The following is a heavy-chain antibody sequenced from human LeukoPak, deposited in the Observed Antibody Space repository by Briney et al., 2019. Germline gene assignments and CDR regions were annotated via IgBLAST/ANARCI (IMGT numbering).Heavy chain of an antibody. CDR2: IYYSGST. CDR3: ARENGYDYYLFDY. J-gene: IGHJ4*02. V-gene: IGHV4-31*03. CDR1: GGSSSSGGYY. D-gene: IGHD5-12*01. Sequence: PSQTLTLTCTVSGGSSSSGGYYWSWIRQHPEKGLEWIGYIYYSGSTYYNPSLKSRVTISVDTSKNQFSLKLSSVTAADTAVYYCARENGYDYYLFDYWGQGTLVTVSS.